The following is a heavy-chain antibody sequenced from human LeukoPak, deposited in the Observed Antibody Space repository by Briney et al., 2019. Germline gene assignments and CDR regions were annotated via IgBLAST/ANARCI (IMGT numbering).Heavy chain of an antibody. J-gene: IGHJ4*02. CDR2: INHSGST. Sequence: SETLSLTCAVYGGTFSGYYWSWIRLPPGKGLEWIGEINHSGSTNYNPSLKCRVTISVDTSKNQFSLKLSSVTAADTAVYYCVSGYLTDGDLRYWGQGTLVTVSS. D-gene: IGHD2-21*01. CDR1: GGTFSGYY. V-gene: IGHV4-34*01. CDR3: VSGYLTDGDLRY.